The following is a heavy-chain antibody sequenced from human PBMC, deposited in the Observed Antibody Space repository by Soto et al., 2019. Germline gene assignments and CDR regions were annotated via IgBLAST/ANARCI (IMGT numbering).Heavy chain of an antibody. Sequence: PMRLSCGASGVSICSYAVGRFRQAPGKGLEWVSAISGSGGSTYYADSVKGRFTISRDNSKNTLYLQMNSLRAEDTAVYYCAKDLSSRSWPDYFDYWGQGTLVTVSS. J-gene: IGHJ4*02. V-gene: IGHV3-23*01. CDR3: AKDLSSRSWPDYFDY. D-gene: IGHD6-13*01. CDR2: ISGSGGST. CDR1: GVSICSYA.